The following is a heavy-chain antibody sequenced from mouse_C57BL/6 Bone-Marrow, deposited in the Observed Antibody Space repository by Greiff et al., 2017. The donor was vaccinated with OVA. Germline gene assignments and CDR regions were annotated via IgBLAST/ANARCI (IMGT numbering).Heavy chain of an antibody. V-gene: IGHV5-4*01. CDR3: ARVPFYYDSR. J-gene: IGHJ3*01. CDR1: GFTFRSYA. Sequence: DVHLVESGGGLVKPGGSLKLSCAASGFTFRSYAMSWVRQTPEKRLEWVATISDGGSYTYYPENVKGRFTISRDNAKNNLYLQMSHLKSEDTAMYYCARVPFYYDSRWGQGTLVTVSA. CDR2: ISDGGSYT. D-gene: IGHD2-4*01.